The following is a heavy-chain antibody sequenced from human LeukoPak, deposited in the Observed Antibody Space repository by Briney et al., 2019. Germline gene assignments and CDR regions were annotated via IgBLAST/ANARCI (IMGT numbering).Heavy chain of an antibody. CDR2: ISISGSTI. D-gene: IGHD3-22*01. J-gene: IGHJ4*02. CDR3: ARDGHYYDSSGYYYTELDY. CDR1: GFTFSSYE. Sequence: GGSLRLSCAASGFTFSSYEMNWVRQAPGKGLEWVSYISISGSTIYYADSVKGRFTISRDNAKNSLYLQMNSLRADDTAVYCCARDGHYYDSSGYYYTELDYWGQGTLVTVSS. V-gene: IGHV3-48*03.